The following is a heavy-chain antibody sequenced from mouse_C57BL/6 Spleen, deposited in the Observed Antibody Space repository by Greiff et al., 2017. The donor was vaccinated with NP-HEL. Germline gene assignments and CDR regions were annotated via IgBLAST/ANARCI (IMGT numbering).Heavy chain of an antibody. V-gene: IGHV1-7*01. D-gene: IGHD1-1*01. J-gene: IGHJ3*01. CDR2: INPSSGYT. CDR3: ARGGTTVVATRGFAY. CDR1: GYTFTSYW. Sequence: VQLQQSGAELATPGASVKLSCKASGYTFTSYWMHWVKQRPGQGLEWIGYINPSSGYTKYNQKFKDKATLTADKSSSTAYMQLSSLTYEDSAGYYCARGGTTVVATRGFAYWGQGTLVTVSA.